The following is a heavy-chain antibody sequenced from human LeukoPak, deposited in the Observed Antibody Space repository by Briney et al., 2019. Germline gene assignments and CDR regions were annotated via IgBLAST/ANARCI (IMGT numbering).Heavy chain of an antibody. D-gene: IGHD2-2*01. V-gene: IGHV4-30-2*01. J-gene: IGHJ2*01. CDR3: ARDPSSTCPEEGYWYFDL. CDR1: GGSIGSGGYS. CDR2: IYHIGST. Sequence: PSETLSLTCAVSGGSIGSGGYSWSWIRQPPGKGLEWIGYIYHIGSTYYNPSLKSRVTISVDRSKNQFSLKLSSVTAADTAVYYCARDPSSTCPEEGYWYFDLWGRGTLVTVSS.